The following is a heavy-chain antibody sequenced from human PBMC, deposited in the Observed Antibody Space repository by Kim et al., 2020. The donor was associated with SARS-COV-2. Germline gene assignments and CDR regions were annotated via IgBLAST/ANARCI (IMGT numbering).Heavy chain of an antibody. CDR3: AKDYLPGVVIPDI. CDR1: GFTFGDYA. D-gene: IGHD2-2*01. Sequence: GGSLRLSCAASGFTFGDYAMHWVRQPPGKGLEWVSGISWNSGDIGYADSVKGRFTISRDNAKNSLYLQMNSLRVEDTALYYCAKDYLPGVVIPDIWGQGTWVTVSS. CDR2: ISWNSGDI. V-gene: IGHV3-9*01. J-gene: IGHJ3*02.